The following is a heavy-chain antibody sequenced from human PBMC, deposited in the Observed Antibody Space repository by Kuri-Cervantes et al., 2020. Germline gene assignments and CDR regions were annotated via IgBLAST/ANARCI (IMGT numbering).Heavy chain of an antibody. CDR3: ARDSTTPSGCYLNFYYYYGMDV. Sequence: ASVKVSCKASGYTFTSYGISWVRQAPGQGLEWMGWISAYNGNTNYAQKLQGRVTMTTDTSTSTAYMELRSLRSDDTAVYYCARDSTTPSGCYLNFYYYYGMDVWGQGTTVTVSS. J-gene: IGHJ6*02. D-gene: IGHD2-21*02. V-gene: IGHV1-18*01. CDR1: GYTFTSYG. CDR2: ISAYNGNT.